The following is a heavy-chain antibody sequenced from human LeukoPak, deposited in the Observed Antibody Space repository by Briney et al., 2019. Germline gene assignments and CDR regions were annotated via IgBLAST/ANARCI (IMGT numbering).Heavy chain of an antibody. CDR2: INPNSGGT. CDR3: ARDDVSTYYYDTSGYPRDY. J-gene: IGHJ4*02. CDR1: GYTFTTYY. V-gene: IGHV1-2*02. Sequence: GASVTVSFTASGYTFTTYYMHWVRQAPGQGLEWMGGINPNSGGTNYAQKFQGRVTMTRDTSISTAYMELSRLRSDDTAVYYCARDDVSTYYYDTSGYPRDYWGQGTLVTVSS. D-gene: IGHD3-22*01.